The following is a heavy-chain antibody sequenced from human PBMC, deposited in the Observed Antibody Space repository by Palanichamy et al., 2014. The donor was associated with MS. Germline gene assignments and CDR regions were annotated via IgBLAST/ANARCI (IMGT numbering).Heavy chain of an antibody. CDR2: IWYDGSKQ. Sequence: QVQLVESGGGVVQPGRSLRLSCAASGFTFSSNGMHWVRQAPGKGLEWVVVIWYDGSKQYYADSVKGRFTISRDNSKNTLYLQMNSLRAEDTAVYYCARAGAGTFGMDVWGQGTTVTVSS. D-gene: IGHD6-19*01. J-gene: IGHJ6*02. V-gene: IGHV3-33*01. CDR3: ARAGAGTFGMDV. CDR1: GFTFSSNG.